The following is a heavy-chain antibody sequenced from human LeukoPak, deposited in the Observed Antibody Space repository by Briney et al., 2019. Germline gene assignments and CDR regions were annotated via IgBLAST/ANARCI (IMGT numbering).Heavy chain of an antibody. V-gene: IGHV1-18*01. D-gene: IGHD2-15*01. CDR2: VSAYNGHT. J-gene: IGHJ4*02. CDR3: ATSTRGYCSGGSCYSAPEFGY. Sequence: ASVKVSCKASGYTFNSYGISWVRQAPGQGLEWMGWVSAYNGHTNYAQKFQGRVTMTTDTSTSTAYMELRSLRSADTAVYYCATSTRGYCSGGSCYSAPEFGYWGQGTLVAVSS. CDR1: GYTFNSYG.